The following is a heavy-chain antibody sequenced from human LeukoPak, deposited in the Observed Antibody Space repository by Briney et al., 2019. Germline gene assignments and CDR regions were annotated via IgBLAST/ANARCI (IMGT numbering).Heavy chain of an antibody. Sequence: PGGSLRLSCAASGFTFSTYWMHWVRQAPGKGLVWVSRINSDGSITSYADSVKGRFTISRDNAKKTLYLQMNSLRAEDTAVYYCVGFNYGDYPGDYWGQGTLVTVSS. CDR1: GFTFSTYW. J-gene: IGHJ4*02. D-gene: IGHD4-17*01. CDR2: INSDGSIT. CDR3: VGFNYGDYPGDY. V-gene: IGHV3-74*01.